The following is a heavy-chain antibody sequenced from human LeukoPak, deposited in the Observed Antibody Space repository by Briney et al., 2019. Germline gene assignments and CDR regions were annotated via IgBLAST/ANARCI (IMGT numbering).Heavy chain of an antibody. CDR2: ISSSSAYI. D-gene: IGHD5-24*01. CDR1: GFTFSSYS. Sequence: RGSLRLSCAASGFTFSSYSMNWVRQAPGKGLEWVAFISSSSAYISYADSVKGRFTISRDNAKNSLYQQMNNLRAEDTAVYYCAKKMDDAFDIWGQGTMVTVSS. CDR3: AKKMDDAFDI. V-gene: IGHV3-21*01. J-gene: IGHJ3*02.